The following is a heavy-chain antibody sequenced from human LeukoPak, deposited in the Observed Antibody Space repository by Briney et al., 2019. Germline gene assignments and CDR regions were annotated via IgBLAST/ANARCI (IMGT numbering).Heavy chain of an antibody. V-gene: IGHV5-51*01. CDR2: IYPGDSDT. J-gene: IGHJ4*02. Sequence: GESLKISCKGSGYSFTSYWIGWVRQMPGKGLEWMGIIYPGDSDTRYSPSFQGQVTISADKSISTAYLQWSSLKASDTAMYYCARHVRDTQWSGESTKTNYFDYWGQGTLVTVSS. D-gene: IGHD3-10*01. CDR1: GYSFTSYW. CDR3: ARHVRDTQWSGESTKTNYFDY.